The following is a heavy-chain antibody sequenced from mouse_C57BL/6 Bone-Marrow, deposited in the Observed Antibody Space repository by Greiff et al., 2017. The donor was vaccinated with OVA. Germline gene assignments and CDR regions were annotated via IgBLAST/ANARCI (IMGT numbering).Heavy chain of an antibody. CDR1: GYTFTDYN. J-gene: IGHJ2*01. D-gene: IGHD4-1*02. V-gene: IGHV1-18*01. CDR3: ARSPQLDYFDY. Sequence: VQLKESGPELVKPGASVKIPCKASGYTFTDYNMDWVKQSHGKSLEWIGDINPNNGVTIYNQKFKGKATLTVDKSSSTAYMELRSLTSEDTAVYYCARSPQLDYFDYWGQGTTLTVSS. CDR2: INPNNGVT.